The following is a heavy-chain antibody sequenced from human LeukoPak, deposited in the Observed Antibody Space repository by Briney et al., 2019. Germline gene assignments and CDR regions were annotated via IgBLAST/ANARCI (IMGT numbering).Heavy chain of an antibody. V-gene: IGHV5-51*01. J-gene: IGHJ4*02. CDR1: GFRFTNYW. CDR2: IYSGDSDT. CDR3: ASRKKGMATAGFDY. D-gene: IGHD5-24*01. Sequence: GESLKISCKGSGFRFTNYWIGWVRQMPGKGLEWMGIIYSGDSDTRYSPSFQGQVTISADKSISTAYLQWSSLKASDTAMYYCASRKKGMATAGFDYWGQGTLVTVSS.